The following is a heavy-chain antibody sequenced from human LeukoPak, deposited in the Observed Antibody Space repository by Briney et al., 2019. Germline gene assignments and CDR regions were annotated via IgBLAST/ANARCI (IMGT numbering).Heavy chain of an antibody. D-gene: IGHD3-3*01. CDR3: AGGGFLEWLLRDLGNYFDY. CDR1: GYTFTSYY. CDR2: INPSGGST. Sequence: ASVKVSCKASGYTFTSYYMHWVRQAPGQGLEWMGIINPSGGSTSYAQKFQGRVTMTRDTSTSTVYMELSSLRSEDTAVYYCAGGGFLEWLLRDLGNYFDYWGQGTLVTVSS. J-gene: IGHJ4*02. V-gene: IGHV1-46*01.